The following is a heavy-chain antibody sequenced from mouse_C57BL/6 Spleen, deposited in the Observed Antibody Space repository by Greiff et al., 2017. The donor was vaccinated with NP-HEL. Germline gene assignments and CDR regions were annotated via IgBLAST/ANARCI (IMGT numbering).Heavy chain of an antibody. D-gene: IGHD2-4*01. V-gene: IGHV1-80*01. J-gene: IGHJ2*01. Sequence: VKLQESGAELVKPGASVKISCKASGYAFSSYWMNWVKQRPGKGLEWIGQIYPGDGDTNYNGKFKGKATLTADKSSSTAYMQLSSLTSEDSAVYFCARREMGYDYDFDYWGQGTTLTVSS. CDR1: GYAFSSYW. CDR3: ARREMGYDYDFDY. CDR2: IYPGDGDT.